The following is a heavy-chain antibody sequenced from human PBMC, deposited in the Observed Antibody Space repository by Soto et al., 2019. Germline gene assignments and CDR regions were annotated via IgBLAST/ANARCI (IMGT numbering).Heavy chain of an antibody. Sequence: PGGSLRLSCAASGFTFSTYSMNWVRQAPGKGLEWISYITSSSSTIYYADSVKGRFTISRDNAKTSLHLHMNSLRDEAPAMYYYERDDYRAGSVYPCVEGSRVTVS. CDR1: GFTFSTYS. V-gene: IGHV3-48*02. CDR2: ITSSSSTI. D-gene: IGHD4-17*01. J-gene: IGHJ5*02. CDR3: ERDDYRAGSVYP.